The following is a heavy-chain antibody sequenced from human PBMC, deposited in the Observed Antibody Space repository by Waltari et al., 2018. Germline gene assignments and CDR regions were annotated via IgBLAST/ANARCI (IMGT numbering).Heavy chain of an antibody. J-gene: IGHJ4*02. CDR1: GGSISSYY. D-gene: IGHD6-19*01. CDR2: IYYSGST. Sequence: QVQLQESGPGLVKPSETLSLTCTVSGGSISSYYWSWIRQPPGKGLEWIGYIYYSGSTNYNPSLKSRVTISVDTSKNQCSLKLSSVTAADTAVYYCARDLYSSGWYYFDYWGQGTLVTVSS. V-gene: IGHV4-59*01. CDR3: ARDLYSSGWYYFDY.